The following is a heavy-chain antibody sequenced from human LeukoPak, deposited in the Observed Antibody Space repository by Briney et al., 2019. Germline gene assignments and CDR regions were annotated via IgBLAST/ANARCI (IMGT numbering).Heavy chain of an antibody. CDR2: FDPEDGET. V-gene: IGHV1-24*01. Sequence: SVKVSCKVSGYTLTELSMHWVRQAPGKGLEWMGGFDPEDGETIYAQKFQGRVTMTEDTSTDTAYMELSSLRSEDTAVYYCATLQPTITIFGVVIMPHYYYYGMDVWGQGATVTVSS. CDR1: GYTLTELS. J-gene: IGHJ6*02. CDR3: ATLQPTITIFGVVIMPHYYYYGMDV. D-gene: IGHD3-3*01.